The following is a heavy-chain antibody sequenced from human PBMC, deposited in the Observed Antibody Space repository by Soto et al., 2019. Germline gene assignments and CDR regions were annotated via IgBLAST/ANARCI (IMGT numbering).Heavy chain of an antibody. V-gene: IGHV5-51*01. CDR3: AKTFGDNWDSHFLDC. Sequence: PGESLKISCKGSGYSFTSYWIGWVRQMPGKGLEWMGIIYPGDSDTRYSPSFQGQVTISADKSISTAYLQWSSLKASDTAVYYCAKTFGDNWDSHFLDCWGQGTLVTVSS. CDR2: IYPGDSDT. D-gene: IGHD1-7*01. CDR1: GYSFTSYW. J-gene: IGHJ4*02.